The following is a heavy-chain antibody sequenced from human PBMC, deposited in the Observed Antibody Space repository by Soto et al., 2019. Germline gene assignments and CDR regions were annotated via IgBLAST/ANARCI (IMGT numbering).Heavy chain of an antibody. CDR1: GFTFSSYS. Sequence: EVQLVESGGDLVQPGGSLRLSCAASGFTFSSYSMNWVRQAPGKGLEWVSYISSSSSTIYYADSVKGRFTISRDNAKNSLYLQMNSLRDEDTAVYYCASMYEYQLNDYYYGMDVWGQGTTVTVSS. CDR3: ASMYEYQLNDYYYGMDV. CDR2: ISSSSSTI. V-gene: IGHV3-48*02. J-gene: IGHJ6*02. D-gene: IGHD2-2*01.